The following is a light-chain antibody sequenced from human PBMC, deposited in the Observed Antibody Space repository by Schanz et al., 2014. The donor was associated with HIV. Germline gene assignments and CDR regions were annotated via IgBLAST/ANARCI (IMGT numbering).Light chain of an antibody. J-gene: IGLJ1*01. CDR1: NSDVGSFNL. CDR3: CSYTTTSTYV. Sequence: QSALTQPASVSGSLGQSITISCTGTNSDVGSFNLVSWYQQHPGKAPKLMIYETSERPSGVSDRFSGSKSGNTASLTISGLQAEDEADYYCCSYTTTSTYVFGAGTKLTVL. CDR2: ETS. V-gene: IGLV2-14*02.